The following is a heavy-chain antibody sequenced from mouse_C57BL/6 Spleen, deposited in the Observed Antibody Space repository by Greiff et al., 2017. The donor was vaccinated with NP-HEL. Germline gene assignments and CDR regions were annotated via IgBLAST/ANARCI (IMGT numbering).Heavy chain of an antibody. CDR2: ISYDGSN. CDR1: GYSITSGYY. V-gene: IGHV3-6*01. J-gene: IGHJ2*01. D-gene: IGHD2-3*01. CDR3: ARGGWLLHFDY. Sequence: ESGPGLVKPSQSLSLTCSVTGYSITSGYYWNWIRQFPGNKLEWMGYISYDGSNNYNPSLKNRISITRDTSKNQFFLKLNSVTTEDTATYYCARGGWLLHFDYWGQGTTLTVSS.